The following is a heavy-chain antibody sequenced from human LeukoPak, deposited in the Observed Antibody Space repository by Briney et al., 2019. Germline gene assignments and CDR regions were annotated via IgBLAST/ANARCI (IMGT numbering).Heavy chain of an antibody. CDR2: ISGSGGST. J-gene: IGHJ4*02. V-gene: IGHV3-23*01. Sequence: GGTLRLSCAASGFTFNSYGMSWVRQAPGKGLEWVSAISGSGGSTYYADSVKGRFTISRDNSKNTLYLQMNSLRAEDTAVYYCAKDKNYYDTQDTDYWGQGTLVTVSS. CDR3: AKDKNYYDTQDTDY. D-gene: IGHD3-22*01. CDR1: GFTFNSYG.